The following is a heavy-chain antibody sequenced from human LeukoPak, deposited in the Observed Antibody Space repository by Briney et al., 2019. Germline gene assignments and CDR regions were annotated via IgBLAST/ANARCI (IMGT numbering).Heavy chain of an antibody. D-gene: IGHD2-2*01. V-gene: IGHV1-2*06. CDR1: GFTFTGYY. Sequence: ASLKLSCTASGFTFTGYYMHWVRQAPGQGLEWMGRINPNSGGTNYAQKFQGRVTMTRDTSISTAYMELSRLRSDDTAVYYCARALPPGCRSSTSSYAQYDYWGQGTLVTVSS. CDR3: ARALPPGCRSSTSSYAQYDY. J-gene: IGHJ4*02. CDR2: INPNSGGT.